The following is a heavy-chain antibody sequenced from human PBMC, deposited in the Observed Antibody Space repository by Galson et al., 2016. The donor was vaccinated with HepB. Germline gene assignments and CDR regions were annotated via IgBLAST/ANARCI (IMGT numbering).Heavy chain of an antibody. Sequence: SLRLSCADSGFTLSDSYMAWIRLAPGKGLEWISYISSNSGGGAIYYADSVQGRFTISRDNAKNSLSLQMNSLRAEDTAVYYCARGVGFYTWGQGTRVTVSS. CDR3: ARGVGFYT. CDR2: ISSNSGGGAI. D-gene: IGHD3-3*01. V-gene: IGHV3-11*01. CDR1: GFTLSDSY. J-gene: IGHJ4*02.